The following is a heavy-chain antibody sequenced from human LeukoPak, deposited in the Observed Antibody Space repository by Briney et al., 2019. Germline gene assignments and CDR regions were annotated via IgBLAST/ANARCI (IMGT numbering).Heavy chain of an antibody. CDR3: ASSSDYGSNDY. J-gene: IGHJ4*02. D-gene: IGHD4-17*01. Sequence: SETLSLTCAVYGGSFSGYYWSWIRQPPGKWLEWIGEINHSGSTNYNPSPKSRVTISVDTSKNQFSLKLSSVTAADTAVYYCASSSDYGSNDYWGQGTLVTVSS. CDR2: INHSGST. V-gene: IGHV4-34*01. CDR1: GGSFSGYY.